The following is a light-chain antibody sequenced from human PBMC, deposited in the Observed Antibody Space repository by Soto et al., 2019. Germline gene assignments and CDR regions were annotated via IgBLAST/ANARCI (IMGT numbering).Light chain of an antibody. V-gene: IGKV1-33*01. J-gene: IGKJ5*01. CDR2: DAS. CDR3: LQDYNYPIT. Sequence: DIHMTQSPSYLSASVGDRFTITCQASQDINNYLNWYQQKPGYAPKLLIYDASNLETGVPSRFSGSGSGTDFTLTISSLQPEDFATYYCLQDYNYPITFGQGTRLEIK. CDR1: QDINNY.